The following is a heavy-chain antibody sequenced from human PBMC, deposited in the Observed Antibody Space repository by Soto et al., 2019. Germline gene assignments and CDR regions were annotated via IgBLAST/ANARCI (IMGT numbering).Heavy chain of an antibody. V-gene: IGHV3-23*01. J-gene: IGHJ6*04. CDR3: AKDLSAWATVPTHHLDV. D-gene: IGHD4-17*01. CDR1: GFTFSSYA. Sequence: GGSLRLSCAASGFTFSSYAMSWVRQAPGKGLEWVSAISGSGGSTYYADSVKGRFTISRDNSKNTLYLQMNSLRAEDTAVYYCAKDLSAWATVPTHHLDVWGKGTTVTVSS. CDR2: ISGSGGST.